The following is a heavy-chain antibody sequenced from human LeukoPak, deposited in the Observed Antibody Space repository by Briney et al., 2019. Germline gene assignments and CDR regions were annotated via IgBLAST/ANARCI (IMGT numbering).Heavy chain of an antibody. Sequence: SETLSLTCTVSGGSVNNYFWSWIRQPTGKTLEWIGYILHNGTTNFNPSLKSRAVMSVDKSKNPISLSLSSVTATDTAVYYCARDFFGRAAGTGNWFAPWGQGTLVTVSS. CDR2: ILHNGTT. D-gene: IGHD6-13*01. CDR3: ARDFFGRAAGTGNWFAP. J-gene: IGHJ5*02. CDR1: GGSVNNYF. V-gene: IGHV4-59*02.